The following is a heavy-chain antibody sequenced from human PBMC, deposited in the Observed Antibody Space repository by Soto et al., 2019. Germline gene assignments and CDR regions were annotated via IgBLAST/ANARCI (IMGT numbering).Heavy chain of an antibody. CDR3: ARLGPVVPAAMGPLGYYGMDV. D-gene: IGHD2-2*01. V-gene: IGHV1-2*04. CDR1: GYRFTGYD. CDR2: INPNSGGT. Sequence: GASVKVSCKASGYRFTGYDMHWVRQAPGQGLEWMGWINPNSGGTNYAQKFQGWVTMTRDTSISTAYMELSRLRSDDTAVYYCARLGPVVPAAMGPLGYYGMDVWGQGTTVTVSS. J-gene: IGHJ6*02.